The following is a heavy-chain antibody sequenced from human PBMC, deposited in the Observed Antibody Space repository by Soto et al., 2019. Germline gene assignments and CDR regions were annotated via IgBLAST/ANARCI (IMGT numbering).Heavy chain of an antibody. J-gene: IGHJ4*02. V-gene: IGHV3-30-3*01. Sequence: ESGGGVVQPGRSLRLSCAASGFTFSSYAMHWVRQAPGKGLEWVAVISYDGSNKYYADSVKGRFTISRDNSKNTLYLQMNSLRAEDTAVYYCARENSRSSRAYDILTGYLAPIKYWGQGTLVTFSS. CDR2: ISYDGSNK. CDR1: GFTFSSYA. CDR3: ARENSRSSRAYDILTGYLAPIKY. D-gene: IGHD3-9*01.